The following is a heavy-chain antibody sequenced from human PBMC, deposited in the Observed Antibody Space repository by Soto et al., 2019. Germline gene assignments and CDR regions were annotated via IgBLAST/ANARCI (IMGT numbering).Heavy chain of an antibody. V-gene: IGHV1-8*01. CDR1: GYTFTSYD. CDR3: AREGAVAGTNPFYGMDV. Sequence: ASVKVSCKASGYTFTSYDINWVRQATGQGLEWMGWMNPNSGNTGYAQKFQGRVTMTRNTSISTAYMELSSLRSEDTAVYYCAREGAVAGTNPFYGMDVWGQGTTGTVSS. J-gene: IGHJ6*02. CDR2: MNPNSGNT. D-gene: IGHD6-19*01.